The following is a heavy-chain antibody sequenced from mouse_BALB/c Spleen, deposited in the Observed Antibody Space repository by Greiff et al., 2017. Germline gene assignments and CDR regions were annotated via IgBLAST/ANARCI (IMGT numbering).Heavy chain of an antibody. J-gene: IGHJ2*01. CDR1: GFTFSSYY. Sequence: EVHLVESGGGLVKLGGSLKLSCAASGFTFSSYYMSWVRQTPEKRLELVAAINSNGGSTYYPDTVKGRFTISRDNAKNTLYLQMSSLKSEDTALYYCARGGCPDDYCDYGRQGTTLTVSS. CDR2: INSNGGST. CDR3: ARGGCPDDYCDY. V-gene: IGHV5-6-2*01.